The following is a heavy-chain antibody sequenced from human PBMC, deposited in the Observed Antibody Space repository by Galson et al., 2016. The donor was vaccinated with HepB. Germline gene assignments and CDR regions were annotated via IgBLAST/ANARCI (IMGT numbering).Heavy chain of an antibody. CDR1: GFIFNNYA. CDR3: AKCSGGSCFSSNYFDS. J-gene: IGHJ4*02. D-gene: IGHD2-15*01. Sequence: SLRLSCGGSGFIFNNYALTWVRQAPGEGLEGVSGISEGGTTIYADSVKGRFTISRDNSKKTLYLQMNSLRVEDTAVYYCAKCSGGSCFSSNYFDSWGQGILVTVSS. CDR2: ISEGGTT. V-gene: IGHV3-23*01.